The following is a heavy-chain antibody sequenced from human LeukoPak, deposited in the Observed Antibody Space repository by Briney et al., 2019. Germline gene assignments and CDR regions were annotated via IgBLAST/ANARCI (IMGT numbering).Heavy chain of an antibody. D-gene: IGHD3-22*01. CDR2: INPNSGGT. J-gene: IGHJ5*01. Sequence: ASVKVSCKASGYTFTGYYMHWVRQAPGQGLEWMGWINPNSGGTNYAQKFQGWVTMTRDTSISTAYMELSRLRSDDTAVYFCARGYRDSIGPCLDSWGQGTLVTVSS. CDR3: ARGYRDSIGPCLDS. V-gene: IGHV1-2*04. CDR1: GYTFTGYY.